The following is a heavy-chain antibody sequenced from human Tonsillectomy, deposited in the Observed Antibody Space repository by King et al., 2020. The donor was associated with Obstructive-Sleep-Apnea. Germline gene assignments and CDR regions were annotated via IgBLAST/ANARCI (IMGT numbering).Heavy chain of an antibody. J-gene: IGHJ4*02. D-gene: IGHD3-10*02. CDR1: GFTFTSYW. Sequence: DVQLVESGGDLVQPGGSLKLSCAASGFTFTSYWITWVRQAPGKGLEWVANIKQDASEKYYVDSVKGRFTISRDNAKNSLYLQMNSLRTEDTAVYYCARVFWGYFDYWGQGTLVTVSS. CDR3: ARVFWGYFDY. CDR2: IKQDASEK. V-gene: IGHV3-7*03.